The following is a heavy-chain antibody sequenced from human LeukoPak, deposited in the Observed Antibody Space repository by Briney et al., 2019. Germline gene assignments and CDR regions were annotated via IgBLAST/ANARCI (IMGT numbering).Heavy chain of an antibody. D-gene: IGHD3-16*01. CDR2: INSDGFSI. J-gene: IGHJ3*02. CDR3: ARFYGGSAFDI. CDR1: GFTFSAYW. Sequence: GGSLRLSCAASGFTFSAYWMHWVRQAPGKGLGWVSRINSDGFSITYADSVKGRFTISRDNAKNTLYLHMNSLRGEDTAVYYCARFYGGSAFDIWGQGTMVTVSS. V-gene: IGHV3-74*01.